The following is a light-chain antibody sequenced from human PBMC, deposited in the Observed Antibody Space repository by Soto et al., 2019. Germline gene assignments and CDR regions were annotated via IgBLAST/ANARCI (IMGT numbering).Light chain of an antibody. Sequence: EIVLTQSPGTLSLSPGETATLSCRASQTIGSEFLFWYQQKPGQAPRLLIYGASSRATGIPDRFSGSGSGSAVTLTISRLEPEDFAVYTCHQSSSAPYIFGQGTNLEI. CDR3: HQSSSAPYI. CDR1: QTIGSEF. J-gene: IGKJ2*01. V-gene: IGKV3-20*01. CDR2: GAS.